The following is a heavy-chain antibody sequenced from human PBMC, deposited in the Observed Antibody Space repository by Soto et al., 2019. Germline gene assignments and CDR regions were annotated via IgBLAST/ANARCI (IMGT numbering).Heavy chain of an antibody. Sequence: QVQLQESGPGLVKPSQTLSLTCTVSGDSVTSGGAFWSWIRQHPGKGLELIVYIYYSGSANSTPSPKSRLTIALVTSQNQVSLRLLSVTAADQAVYYCARLRSRYYKFISFSFDDWGRGTRVTVSS. J-gene: IGHJ4*02. V-gene: IGHV4-31*03. CDR3: ARLRSRYYKFISFSFDD. CDR2: IYYSGSA. D-gene: IGHD3-10*01. CDR1: GDSVTSGGAF.